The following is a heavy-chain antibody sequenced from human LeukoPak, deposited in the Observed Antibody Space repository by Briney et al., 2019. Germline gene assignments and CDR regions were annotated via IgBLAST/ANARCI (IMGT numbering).Heavy chain of an antibody. CDR1: GGSISSYY. CDR3: ARNDFWSGCFDY. Sequence: PSETLSLTCTVSGGSISSYYWSWIRQPPGKGLEWIGEINHSGSTNYNPSLKSRVTISVDTSKNQFSLKKSSVTAADTAVYFCARNDFWSGCFDYWGQGTLVTVSS. V-gene: IGHV4-34*01. CDR2: INHSGST. D-gene: IGHD3-3*01. J-gene: IGHJ4*02.